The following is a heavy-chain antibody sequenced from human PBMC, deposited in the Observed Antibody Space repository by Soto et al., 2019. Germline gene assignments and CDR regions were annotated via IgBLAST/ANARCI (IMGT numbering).Heavy chain of an antibody. CDR1: GGSISSSSYY. CDR2: IYYSGST. D-gene: IGHD1-26*01. J-gene: IGHJ6*02. Sequence: SETLSLTCTVFGGSISSSSYYWGWIRQPPGKGLEWIGSIYYSGSTYYNPSLKSRVTISVDTSKNQFSLKLSSVTAADTAVYYCARSSRGSYWYRGMDVWGQGTTVTVSS. V-gene: IGHV4-39*01. CDR3: ARSSRGSYWYRGMDV.